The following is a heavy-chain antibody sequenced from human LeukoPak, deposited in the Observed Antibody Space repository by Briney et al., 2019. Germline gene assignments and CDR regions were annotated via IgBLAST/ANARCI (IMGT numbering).Heavy chain of an antibody. CDR2: DNHSGRT. CDR1: GGSFSDYW. Sequence: SETLSLTCAVYGGSFSDYWWTWIRQSPGKGLVWIGEDNHSGRTNYNPSLKSRVSISVDRSKKQLSLKLSSVTAADTAVYYCAREGIAAAGKYNWFDPWGQGTLVTVSS. D-gene: IGHD6-13*01. CDR3: AREGIAAAGKYNWFDP. V-gene: IGHV4-34*01. J-gene: IGHJ5*02.